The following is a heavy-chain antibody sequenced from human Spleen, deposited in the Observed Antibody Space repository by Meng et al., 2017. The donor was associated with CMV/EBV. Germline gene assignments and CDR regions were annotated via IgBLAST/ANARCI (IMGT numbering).Heavy chain of an antibody. V-gene: IGHV4-39*07. D-gene: IGHD1-26*01. CDR1: GGSTSSSSYY. Sequence: SETLSLTCTVSGGSTSSSSYYWGWIRQPPGKGLEWIGSIYYSGSTNYNPSLKSRVTISVDTSKNQFSLKLSSVTAADTAVYYCASFVGSRGGFNYWGQGSLVTVS. J-gene: IGHJ4*02. CDR3: ASFVGSRGGFNY. CDR2: IYYSGST.